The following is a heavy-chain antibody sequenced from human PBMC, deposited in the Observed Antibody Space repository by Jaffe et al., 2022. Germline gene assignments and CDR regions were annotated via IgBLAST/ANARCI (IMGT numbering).Heavy chain of an antibody. J-gene: IGHJ4*02. CDR1: GGSVSSGSYY. D-gene: IGHD6-6*01. V-gene: IGHV4-61*01. CDR2: IYYSGST. Sequence: QVQLQESGPGLVKPSETLSLTCTVSGGSVSSGSYYWSWIRQPPGKGLEWIGYIYYSGSTNYNPSLKSRVTISVDTSKNQFSLKLSSVTAADTAVYYCARDGGIAARESFDYWGQGTLVTVSS. CDR3: ARDGGIAARESFDY.